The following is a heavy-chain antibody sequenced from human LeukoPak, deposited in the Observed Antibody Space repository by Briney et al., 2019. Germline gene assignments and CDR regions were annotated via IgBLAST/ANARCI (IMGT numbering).Heavy chain of an antibody. J-gene: IGHJ4*02. D-gene: IGHD4-17*01. V-gene: IGHV3-23*01. CDR1: GFTFSSYA. CDR2: ISGSGGST. Sequence: GGSLRLYCAASGFTFSSYAMSWVRQAPGKGLEWVSAISGSGGSTYYADSVKGRFTISRDNSKNTLYLQMNSLRAEDTAVYYCAKGTTVTYYFDYWGQGTLVTVSS. CDR3: AKGTTVTYYFDY.